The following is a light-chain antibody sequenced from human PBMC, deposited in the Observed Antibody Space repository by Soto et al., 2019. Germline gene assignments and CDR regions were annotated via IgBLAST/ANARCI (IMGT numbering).Light chain of an antibody. Sequence: IKMTQSPYTLSASVGDTVTIATRASRSINRWLAWYQQKPGKAPKLIISDASNLDTGVPSRFTGSGSGTDCTFTITSLQSDDVATYYCQQYASLPITFGQGTRLEIK. CDR3: QQYASLPIT. J-gene: IGKJ5*01. CDR1: RSINRW. CDR2: DAS. V-gene: IGKV1-5*01.